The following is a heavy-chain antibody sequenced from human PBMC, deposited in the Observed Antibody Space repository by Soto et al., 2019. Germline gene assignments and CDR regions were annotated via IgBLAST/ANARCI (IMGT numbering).Heavy chain of an antibody. CDR2: ISYDGSNK. Sequence: GGSLRLSCAASGFTFSSYAMHWVRQAPGKGLEWVAVISYDGSNKYYADSVKGRFTISRDNSKNTLYLQMNSLRAEDTAVYYCARDPQYCSGGSCYYGMDVWGQGT. CDR3: ARDPQYCSGGSCYYGMDV. D-gene: IGHD2-15*01. CDR1: GFTFSSYA. V-gene: IGHV3-30-3*01. J-gene: IGHJ6*02.